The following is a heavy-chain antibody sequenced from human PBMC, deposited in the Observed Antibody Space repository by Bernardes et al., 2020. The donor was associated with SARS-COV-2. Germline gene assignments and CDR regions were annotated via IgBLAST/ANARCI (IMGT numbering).Heavy chain of an antibody. CDR2: INTAGRTI. V-gene: IGHV3-74*01. Sequence: GGSLSPSCAASGYTFSNSLMHRVRQVPAKGLVWVSLINTAGRTIYYAYSVKGRFTISRDNAKSMVYLQMNSLRAEDTAIYYCARRISADGYDYVDSWGQGTLVTVSA. J-gene: IGHJ4*02. CDR1: GYTFSNSL. D-gene: IGHD3-3*02. CDR3: ARRISADGYDYVDS.